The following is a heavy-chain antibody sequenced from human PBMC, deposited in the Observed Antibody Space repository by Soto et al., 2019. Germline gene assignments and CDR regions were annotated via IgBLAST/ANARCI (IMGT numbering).Heavy chain of an antibody. CDR3: ARDSPYDDTSGYYDD. V-gene: IGHV3-7*01. CDR2: INQDGSAK. CDR1: GFTFSTYW. Sequence: PGGSLRLSCAASGFTFSTYWMSWVRQAPGKGLEWVANINQDGSAKYYVDSVKGRFTISRDNVKNSLYLQMNSLRAEDTAVYYCARDSPYDDTSGYYDDWGQGTLVTVSS. J-gene: IGHJ4*02. D-gene: IGHD3-22*01.